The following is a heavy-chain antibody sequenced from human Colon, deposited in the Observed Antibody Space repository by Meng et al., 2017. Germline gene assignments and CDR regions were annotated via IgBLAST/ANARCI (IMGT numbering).Heavy chain of an antibody. J-gene: IGHJ4*02. D-gene: IGHD3/OR15-3a*01. CDR2: FFHTGRT. CDR3: ARHISILGQRGFDY. V-gene: IGHV4-4*02. CDR1: GGSISSNW. Sequence: VQLQESCPGLVKPSGLLSLTCAVSGGSISSNWWSWVRQPPGKGLEWIGEFFHTGRTNYDPSLKSRVTISVDKSNNQFSLKLTSVTAADTAVYYCARHISILGQRGFDYWGQGTLVTVSS.